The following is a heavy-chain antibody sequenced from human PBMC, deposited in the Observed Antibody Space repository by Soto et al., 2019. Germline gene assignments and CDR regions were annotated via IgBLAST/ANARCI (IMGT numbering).Heavy chain of an antibody. V-gene: IGHV1-8*02. CDR2: IIPIFGNT. D-gene: IGHD2-15*01. J-gene: IGHJ6*03. Sequence: GASLKVSCKASGSTFSSYAISWVRQAPGQGLEWMGGIIPIFGNTGYAQKFQGRVTMTRNTSISTAYMELSSLRSEDTAVYYCARGLYCSGGSCYLGYYYYYMDVWGKGTTVTVSS. CDR1: GSTFSSYA. CDR3: ARGLYCSGGSCYLGYYYYYMDV.